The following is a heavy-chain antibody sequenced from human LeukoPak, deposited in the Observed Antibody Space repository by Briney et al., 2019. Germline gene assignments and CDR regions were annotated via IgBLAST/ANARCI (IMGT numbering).Heavy chain of an antibody. CDR2: IYYSGST. Sequence: SETLSLTCTVSGGSISSSSYYWGWLRQPPGKGLEWIGSIYYSGSTYYNPSLKSRVTISVDTSKNQFSLKLSSVTAADTAVYYCARGGYDYVWGSYPPGYWGQGTLVTVSS. CDR1: GGSISSSSYY. J-gene: IGHJ4*02. CDR3: ARGGYDYVWGSYPPGY. D-gene: IGHD3-16*02. V-gene: IGHV4-39*07.